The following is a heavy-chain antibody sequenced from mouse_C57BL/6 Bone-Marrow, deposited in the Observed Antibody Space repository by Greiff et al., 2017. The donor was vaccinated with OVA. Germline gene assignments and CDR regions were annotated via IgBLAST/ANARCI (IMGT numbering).Heavy chain of an antibody. V-gene: IGHV14-4*01. CDR1: GFNIKDDY. CDR3: TTLLLLQAMDY. Sequence: EVQLVESGAELVRPGASVKLSCTASGFNIKDDYMHWVKQRPEQGLEWIGWIDPENGDTEYASKFQGKATITADTSSNTAYLQLSSLTSEDTAVYYCTTLLLLQAMDYWGQGTSVTVSS. J-gene: IGHJ4*01. CDR2: IDPENGDT. D-gene: IGHD1-1*01.